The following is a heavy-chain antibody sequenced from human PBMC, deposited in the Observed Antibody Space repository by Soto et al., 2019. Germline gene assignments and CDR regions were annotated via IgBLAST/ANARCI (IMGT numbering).Heavy chain of an antibody. Sequence: GGSLRLPCAASGFTFSSYSMNWVRQAPGKGLEWVSSISSSSSYIYYADSVKGRFTISRDNAKNSLYLQMNSLRAEDTAVYYCARDGVVNMDVWGKGTTVTVSS. V-gene: IGHV3-21*01. CDR2: ISSSSSYI. CDR3: ARDGVVNMDV. CDR1: GFTFSSYS. J-gene: IGHJ6*03. D-gene: IGHD2-2*01.